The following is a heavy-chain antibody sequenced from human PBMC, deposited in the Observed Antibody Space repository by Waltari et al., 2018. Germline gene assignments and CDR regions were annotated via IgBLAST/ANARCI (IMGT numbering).Heavy chain of an antibody. D-gene: IGHD2-15*01. CDR3: VRVEDITRAFDI. J-gene: IGHJ3*02. CDR2: IYYRGST. CDR1: GGSLSSDY. Sequence: QVQLQASGPGLVKPSETLSLTRPVSGGSLSSDYRSWIRQPPGKGLEWIGDIYYRGSTSYNPSLKSRVTISIDTSKNQFSLKLTSVTAADTAVYYCVRVEDITRAFDIWGQGTMVTVSS. V-gene: IGHV4-59*01.